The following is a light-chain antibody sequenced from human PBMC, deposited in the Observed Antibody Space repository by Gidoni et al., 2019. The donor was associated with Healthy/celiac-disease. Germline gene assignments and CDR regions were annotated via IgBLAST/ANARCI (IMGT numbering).Light chain of an antibody. Sequence: DMVLTQSPGTLSLSPGERATLSCRASQRVSSSYLAWYQQKPGQAPRLLIYGASRRATGIPDRFSGSGSGTDFTLTISRLEPEDFAVYYCQQYGSFWTFGQGTKVEIK. J-gene: IGKJ1*01. CDR2: GAS. CDR3: QQYGSFWT. V-gene: IGKV3-20*01. CDR1: QRVSSSY.